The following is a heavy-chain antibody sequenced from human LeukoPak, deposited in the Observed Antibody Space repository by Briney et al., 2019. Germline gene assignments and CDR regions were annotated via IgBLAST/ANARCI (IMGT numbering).Heavy chain of an antibody. V-gene: IGHV3-49*04. Sequence: GGSLRLSCTASGFTFGDYAMSWVRQAPGKGLEWVGFIRSKAYGGTTEYAASVKGRFTISRDDSKSIAYLQMNSLKTEDTAVYYCTSLQYRVPRTKYYYYYMDVWGKGTTVTVSS. CDR1: GFTFGDYA. D-gene: IGHD2-2*01. J-gene: IGHJ6*03. CDR3: TSLQYRVPRTKYYYYYMDV. CDR2: IRSKAYGGTT.